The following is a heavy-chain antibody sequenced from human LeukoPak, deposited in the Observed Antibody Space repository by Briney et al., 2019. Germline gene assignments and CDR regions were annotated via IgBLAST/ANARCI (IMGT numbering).Heavy chain of an antibody. CDR1: GGSFSVYY. D-gene: IGHD3-10*01. J-gene: IGHJ4*02. V-gene: IGHV4-34*01. Sequence: SSETLSLTCAVYGGSFSVYYWSWIRQPPGKGLEWIGEINHSGSTNYNPSLKSRVTISVDTSKNQFSLKLSSVTVADTAVYYCARVFRFPPRFDYWGQGTLVTVSS. CDR2: INHSGST. CDR3: ARVFRFPPRFDY.